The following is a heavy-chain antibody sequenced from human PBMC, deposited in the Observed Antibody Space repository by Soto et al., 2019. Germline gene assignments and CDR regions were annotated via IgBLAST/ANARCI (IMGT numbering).Heavy chain of an antibody. Sequence: ASVKVSCKASGYTFTSYAMHWVRQAPGQRLEWMGWINAGNGNTKYSQKLQGRVTITRDTSASTAYMEVSSLRAEDTAVYYCARHNIALAVFDYWGQGTLVTVSS. D-gene: IGHD6-19*01. CDR2: INAGNGNT. J-gene: IGHJ4*02. V-gene: IGHV1-3*01. CDR3: ARHNIALAVFDY. CDR1: GYTFTSYA.